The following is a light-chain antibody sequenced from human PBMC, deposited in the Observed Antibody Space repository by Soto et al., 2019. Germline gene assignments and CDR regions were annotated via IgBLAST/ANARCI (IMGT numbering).Light chain of an antibody. Sequence: QSVLTQPASVSGPPGQSIVISCNGSSSDVGSYDLVSWYLQYPGKAPKVIIFEGTKRPSGVSDRFSGSKSGNTASLTISGLQTEDEADYYCQVWDSSSDHVVFGGGTKLTVL. CDR1: SSDVGSYDL. CDR3: QVWDSSSDHVV. J-gene: IGLJ2*01. CDR2: EGT. V-gene: IGLV2-23*01.